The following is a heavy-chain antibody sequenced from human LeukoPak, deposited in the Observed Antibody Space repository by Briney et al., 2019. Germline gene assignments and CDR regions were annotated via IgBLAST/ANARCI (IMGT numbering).Heavy chain of an antibody. V-gene: IGHV4-61*05. CDR2: IYYSGST. D-gene: IGHD3-22*01. J-gene: IGHJ3*02. Sequence: SETLSLTCTVSGGSISSSSYYWGWIRQPPGKGLEWIGYIYYSGSTNYNPSLKSRVTISVDTSKNQFSLKLSSVTAADTAVYYCAGARYYYDSSGYYYEKGAFDIWGQGTMVTVSS. CDR3: AGARYYYDSSGYYYEKGAFDI. CDR1: GGSISSSSYY.